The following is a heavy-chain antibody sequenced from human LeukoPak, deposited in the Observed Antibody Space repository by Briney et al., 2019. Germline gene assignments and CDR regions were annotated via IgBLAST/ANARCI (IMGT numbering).Heavy chain of an antibody. CDR1: GYTFTSYY. Sequence: ASVKVSCKASGYTFTSYYIHWVRQAPGQGLEWMGIINPSGGSTSYAQKFQGRVTMTRDTSTSTVYMELSSLRSEDTAVYYCARDKYFGGAYCGGDCYYARHGSFDYWGQGTLVTVSS. CDR3: ARDKYFGGAYCGGDCYYARHGSFDY. CDR2: INPSGGST. D-gene: IGHD2-21*02. J-gene: IGHJ4*02. V-gene: IGHV1-46*01.